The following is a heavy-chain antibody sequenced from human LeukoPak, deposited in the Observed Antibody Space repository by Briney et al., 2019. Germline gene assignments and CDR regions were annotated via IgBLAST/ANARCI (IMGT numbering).Heavy chain of an antibody. CDR2: ITDTGGLT. J-gene: IGHJ3*02. Sequence: GGSQRLSCAASGFTFSTYAMSWVRQAPGKGLQWVSTITDTGGLTYYPDSVKGRFTISRDNSKNTLYVQMNSLRAEDTAVYYCAKDFSGGWGVRHAFDIWGQGTVVTVSS. CDR3: AKDFSGGWGVRHAFDI. CDR1: GFTFSTYA. D-gene: IGHD3-10*01. V-gene: IGHV3-23*01.